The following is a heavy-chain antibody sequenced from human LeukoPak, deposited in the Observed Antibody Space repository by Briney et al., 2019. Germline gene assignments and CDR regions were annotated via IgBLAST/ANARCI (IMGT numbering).Heavy chain of an antibody. V-gene: IGHV5-51*03. J-gene: IGHJ6*02. Sequence: PGESLKISCKGSGYSFTSYWIGWVRQMPGKGLEWMGIIYPGDSDTRYSPSFQGQVTISADKSISTAYLQWSSLKASDTAMYYCARPGIPGTYYYGMDVWGQGTTVTVSS. D-gene: IGHD6-13*01. CDR3: ARPGIPGTYYYGMDV. CDR2: IYPGDSDT. CDR1: GYSFTSYW.